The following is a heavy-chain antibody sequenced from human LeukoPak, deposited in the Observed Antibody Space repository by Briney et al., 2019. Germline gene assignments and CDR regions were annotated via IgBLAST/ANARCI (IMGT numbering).Heavy chain of an antibody. Sequence: SVKVSCKASGGTFSSYAISWVRQAPGQGLEWMGRIIPILGIANYAQKFQGRVTITADKSTSTAYMELSSLRSEDTAVYYCARDGYNWNYYFDYWGQGTLVTVSS. J-gene: IGHJ4*02. V-gene: IGHV1-69*04. CDR2: IIPILGIA. CDR1: GGTFSSYA. D-gene: IGHD1-7*01. CDR3: ARDGYNWNYYFDY.